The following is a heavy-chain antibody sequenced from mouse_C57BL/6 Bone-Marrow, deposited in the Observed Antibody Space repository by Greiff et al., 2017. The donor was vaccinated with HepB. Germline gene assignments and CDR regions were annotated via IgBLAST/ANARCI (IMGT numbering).Heavy chain of an antibody. J-gene: IGHJ4*01. Sequence: QVQLQQSGAELVKPGASVKLSCKASGYTFTSYWMQWVKQRPGQGLEWIGEIDPSDSYTNYNQKFKGKATLTVDTSSSTAYMQLSSLTSEDSAVYYCARSVITTVVATRAMDYWGQGTSVTVSS. CDR2: IDPSDSYT. CDR1: GYTFTSYW. CDR3: ARSVITTVVATRAMDY. D-gene: IGHD1-1*01. V-gene: IGHV1-50*01.